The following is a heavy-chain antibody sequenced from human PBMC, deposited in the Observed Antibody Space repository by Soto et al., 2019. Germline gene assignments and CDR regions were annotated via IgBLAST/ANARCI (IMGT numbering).Heavy chain of an antibody. CDR2: INTYNGNT. CDR1: GYTFTRYG. J-gene: IGHJ6*02. V-gene: IGHV1-18*01. Sequence: QVQLVQSGAEVKNPGASVKVSCKASGYTFTRYGIGWARQAPGQGLEWMGWINTYNGNTNYAQNVQGRVTLTTDTSTSTAYRARRSLRPNDTAIYYCAMVDVYVTPSPQDVWGQGTTVIVSS. D-gene: IGHD3-16*01. CDR3: AMVDVYVTPSPQDV.